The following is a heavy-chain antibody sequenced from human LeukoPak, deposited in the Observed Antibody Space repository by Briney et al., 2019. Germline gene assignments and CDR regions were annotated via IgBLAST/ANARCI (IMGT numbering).Heavy chain of an antibody. CDR2: ISSSSNTI. CDR3: ARDLDSRAFDI. J-gene: IGHJ3*02. D-gene: IGHD2-15*01. Sequence: GGSLRLSCAASGFTFNNYNMKWARQAPGKGLEWVSYISSSSNTIYYADSVKGRFTISRDNAKNSLYLQMNSLRAEDTAVYYCARDLDSRAFDIWGQGTMVTVSS. CDR1: GFTFNNYN. V-gene: IGHV3-48*04.